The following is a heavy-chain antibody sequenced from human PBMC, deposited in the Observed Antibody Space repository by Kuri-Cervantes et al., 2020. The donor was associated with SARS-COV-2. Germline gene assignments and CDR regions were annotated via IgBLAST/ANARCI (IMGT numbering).Heavy chain of an antibody. J-gene: IGHJ4*02. Sequence: GESLKISCAASGFTFSSYGMHWVRQAPGKGLEWVAVIWYDGSNKYYADFVKGRFTISRDNSKNTLYLQMNSLRAEDTAVYYCARGRIMITFGGVEPFDYWGQGTLVTVSS. V-gene: IGHV3-33*01. CDR1: GFTFSSYG. CDR3: ARGRIMITFGGVEPFDY. CDR2: IWYDGSNK. D-gene: IGHD3-16*01.